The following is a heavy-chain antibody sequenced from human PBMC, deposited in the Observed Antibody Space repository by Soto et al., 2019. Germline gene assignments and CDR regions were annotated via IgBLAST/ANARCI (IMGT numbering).Heavy chain of an antibody. CDR1: GYTFTSYY. CDR3: ARDYYDFWSGSCTPSCMDV. Sequence: GASVKVSCKASGYTFTSYYMHWVRQAPGQGLEWMGIINPSGGSTSYAQKFQGRVTMTRDTSTSTVYMELSSLRSEDTAVYYCARDYYDFWSGSCTPSCMDVWGQGTTVTVSS. CDR2: INPSGGST. D-gene: IGHD3-3*01. J-gene: IGHJ6*02. V-gene: IGHV1-46*01.